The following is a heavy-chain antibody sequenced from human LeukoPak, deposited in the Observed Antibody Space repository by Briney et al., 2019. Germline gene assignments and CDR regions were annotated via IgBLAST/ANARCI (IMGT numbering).Heavy chain of an antibody. Sequence: SETLSLTCTVSGGSIRSYYWSWIRQPPGKGLEWIGYNYYSGSTNYNPSLKSRVTISVDTSKNQFSLKLSSVTAADTAVYYCAGGDCSSTSCSHNWFDPWGQGTLVTVSS. CDR1: GGSIRSYY. CDR2: NYYSGST. CDR3: AGGDCSSTSCSHNWFDP. V-gene: IGHV4-59*08. J-gene: IGHJ5*02. D-gene: IGHD2-2*01.